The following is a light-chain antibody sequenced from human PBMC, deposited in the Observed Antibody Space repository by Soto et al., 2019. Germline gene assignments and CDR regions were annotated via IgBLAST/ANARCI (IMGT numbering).Light chain of an antibody. J-gene: IGKJ4*01. Sequence: DIQMTQSPSSVSASVGDRVTITCRASQVISSWLAWYQQKPGKAPKLLIYAASSLQSGVRSRFSGSGSGTDFSLTISSLQTDDFAYYYWQQTNSGSFTVGGGSKVEIK. CDR3: QQTNSGSFT. CDR1: QVISSW. V-gene: IGKV1-12*02. CDR2: AAS.